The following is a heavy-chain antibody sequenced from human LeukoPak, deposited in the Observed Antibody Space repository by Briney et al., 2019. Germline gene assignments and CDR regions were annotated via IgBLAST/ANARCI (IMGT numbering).Heavy chain of an antibody. D-gene: IGHD3-10*01. CDR3: ATEGTHYYMDV. CDR2: IIFIFGTP. CDR1: GGTFSSDA. Sequence: GASVKVSCKASGGTFSSDAISWVRQAPGQGLEWMGGIIFIFGTPNYAQKFQGRVTITTDESTSTACMELSSLRTEDTAVYYCATEGTHYYMDVWGKGTTVTVSS. J-gene: IGHJ6*03. V-gene: IGHV1-69*05.